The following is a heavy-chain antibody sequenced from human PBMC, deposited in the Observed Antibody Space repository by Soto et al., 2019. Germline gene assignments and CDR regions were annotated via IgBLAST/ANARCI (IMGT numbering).Heavy chain of an antibody. D-gene: IGHD6-6*01. Sequence: QVQLVESGGGVVQPGRSLRLSCAASGFTFSSYGMHWVRQAPGKGLEWVAVISYDGSNKYYADSVKGRFTISRDNSKNTLYLQMKSLRAEDTAVYYCAKDFGVNSSPGSWGQGTLVTVSS. CDR1: GFTFSSYG. J-gene: IGHJ5*02. CDR3: AKDFGVNSSPGS. CDR2: ISYDGSNK. V-gene: IGHV3-30*18.